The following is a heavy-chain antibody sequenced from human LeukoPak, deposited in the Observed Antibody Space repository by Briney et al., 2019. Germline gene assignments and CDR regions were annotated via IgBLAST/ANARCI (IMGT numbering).Heavy chain of an antibody. CDR1: GGSFSGYY. CDR3: ARGQRSRNWGRVFDY. Sequence: KTSETLSLTCAVYGGSFSGYYWSWIRQPPGKGLEWIGEINHSGSTNYNPSLKSRVTISVDTSKNQFSLKLSSVTAADTAVYYCARGQRSRNWGRVFDYWGQGTLVTVSS. D-gene: IGHD7-27*01. J-gene: IGHJ4*02. V-gene: IGHV4-34*01. CDR2: INHSGST.